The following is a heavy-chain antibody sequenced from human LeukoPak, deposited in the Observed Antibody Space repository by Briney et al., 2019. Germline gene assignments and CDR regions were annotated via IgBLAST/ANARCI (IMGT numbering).Heavy chain of an antibody. Sequence: PGGSLRLSCAASGFTFSSYAMSWVRQAPGKGLEWVSYVSSSGTTIYYADSVKGRFTVSRDNAKNSLYLQMNSLRAEDTAVYYCARQVASGFDPWGQGTLVTVSS. CDR3: ARQVASGFDP. CDR1: GFTFSSYA. J-gene: IGHJ5*02. V-gene: IGHV3-48*03. CDR2: VSSSGTTI.